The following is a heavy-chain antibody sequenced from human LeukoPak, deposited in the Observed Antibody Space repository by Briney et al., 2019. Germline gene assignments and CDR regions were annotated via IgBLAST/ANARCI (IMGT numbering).Heavy chain of an antibody. J-gene: IGHJ4*02. CDR2: MSGSGDST. CDR1: GFTFSNYA. V-gene: IGHV3-23*01. D-gene: IGHD3/OR15-3a*01. Sequence: PGGSLRLSFAASGFTFSNYAMSWVRQAPGKGLEWVSVMSGSGDSTNYADSVKGRFTISRDNSKNTVYLQMNNLRAEDTAVYYCATSQRFFDYFSNLLDYWGQGTLVTVSS. CDR3: ATSQRFFDYFSNLLDY.